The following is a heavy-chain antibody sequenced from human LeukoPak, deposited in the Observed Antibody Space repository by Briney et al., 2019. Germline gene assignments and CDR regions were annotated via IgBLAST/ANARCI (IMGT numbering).Heavy chain of an antibody. Sequence: PSETLSLTCTVSGGSISSSSYYWSWIRQPPGKGLEWIVEINHSGSTNYNPSLKSRVTISVDTSKNQFSLKLSSVTAADTAVYYCARNHYYDSSGYYVNWFDPWGQGTLVTVSS. J-gene: IGHJ5*02. CDR3: ARNHYYDSSGYYVNWFDP. D-gene: IGHD3-22*01. CDR1: GGSISSSSYY. CDR2: INHSGST. V-gene: IGHV4-39*07.